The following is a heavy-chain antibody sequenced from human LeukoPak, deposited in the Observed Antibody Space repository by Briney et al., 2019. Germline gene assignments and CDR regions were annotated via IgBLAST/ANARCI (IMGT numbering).Heavy chain of an antibody. CDR2: ISYDGSNK. V-gene: IGHV3-30*18. CDR1: GFTFSSYG. CDR3: AKDGPLYGMDV. J-gene: IGHJ6*02. Sequence: PGGSLRLSCAASGFTFSSYGMHWVRQAPGKGLEWVAVISYDGSNKYYADSVKGRFTISRDNSKNTLYLQMNSLRAEDTAVYYCAKDGPLYGMDVWGQGTTVTVSS.